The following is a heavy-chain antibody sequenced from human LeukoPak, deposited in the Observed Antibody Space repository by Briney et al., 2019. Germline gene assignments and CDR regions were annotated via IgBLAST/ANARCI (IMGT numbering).Heavy chain of an antibody. CDR2: LNIDGSST. J-gene: IGHJ5*02. D-gene: IGHD5-12*01. CDR3: AREGYGYPNWLDP. CDR1: GFTFSVYW. Sequence: PGGSLRLSCAASGFTFSVYWMHWVRQAPGKGLVWVSRLNIDGSSTTYADSVKGRFTISRDNAKNTLYLQMNSLRAEDTAVYYCAREGYGYPNWLDPWGQGTLVTVSS. V-gene: IGHV3-74*01.